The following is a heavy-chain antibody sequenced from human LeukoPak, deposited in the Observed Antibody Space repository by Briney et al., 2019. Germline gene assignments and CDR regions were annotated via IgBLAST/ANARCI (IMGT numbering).Heavy chain of an antibody. CDR3: ARDKYSTSSGTSSEFDY. CDR2: IYYSGST. D-gene: IGHD6-6*01. J-gene: IGHJ4*02. V-gene: IGHV4-39*07. CDR1: GGSISSSSYY. Sequence: PSETLSLTCTVSGGSISSSSYYWGWIRQPPGKGLEWIGSIYYSGSTYYNPSLKSRITISVDTSKNQFSLKLNSLTAADTVVYYCARDKYSTSSGTSSEFDYWGQGTLVTVSS.